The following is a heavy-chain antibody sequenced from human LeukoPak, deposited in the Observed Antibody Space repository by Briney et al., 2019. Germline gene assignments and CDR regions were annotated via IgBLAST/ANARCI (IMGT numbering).Heavy chain of an antibody. V-gene: IGHV3-30*04. J-gene: IGHJ6*03. CDR3: AEDLRVYYYYMDV. CDR1: GFTFSSYA. Sequence: RSGGSLRLSCAASGFTFSSYAMHWVRQAPGKGLEWVAVISYDGSNKYYADSVKGRFTISRDNSKNTLYLQMNSLRAEDTAVYYCAEDLRVYYYYMDVWGKGTTVTVSS. D-gene: IGHD3-9*01. CDR2: ISYDGSNK.